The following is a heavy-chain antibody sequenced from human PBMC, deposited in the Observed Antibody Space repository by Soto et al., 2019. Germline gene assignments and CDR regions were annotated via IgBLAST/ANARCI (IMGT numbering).Heavy chain of an antibody. J-gene: IGHJ5*02. Sequence: SETLSLTCTVSGGSISSGGYYWSWIRQHPGKGLEWIGYIYYSGSTYYNPSLKSRVTISVDTSKNQFSLKLSSVTAADTAVYYCARVKSMVRGVIIINWFDPWGQGTLVTVSS. CDR2: IYYSGST. V-gene: IGHV4-31*03. CDR3: ARVKSMVRGVIIINWFDP. D-gene: IGHD3-10*01. CDR1: GGSISSGGYY.